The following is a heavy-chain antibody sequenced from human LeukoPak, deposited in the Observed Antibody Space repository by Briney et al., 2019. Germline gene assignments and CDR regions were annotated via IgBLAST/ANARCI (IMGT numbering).Heavy chain of an antibody. CDR3: ARHYYHYDILTGYRGPFDY. CDR2: IYYSGST. CDR1: GGSISSYY. V-gene: IGHV4-59*08. Sequence: SETLSLTCTVSGGSISSYYWSWIRQPPGKGLEWIGYIYYSGSTNYNPSLKSRVTISVDTSKNQFSLELSSVTAADTAVYYCARHYYHYDILTGYRGPFDYWGQGTLVTVSS. J-gene: IGHJ4*02. D-gene: IGHD3-9*01.